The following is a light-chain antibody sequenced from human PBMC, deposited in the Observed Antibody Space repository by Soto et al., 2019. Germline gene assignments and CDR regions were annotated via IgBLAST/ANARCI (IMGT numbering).Light chain of an antibody. J-gene: IGKJ3*01. CDR1: QSVISTY. Sequence: EVVLTQSPGTLSVSPGEGATLSCRASQSVISTYLAWYQQKPGQAPRLLIYGASSRATGIPDRFRGSGSGTDFTLTISRLEPEDLAVYYCHQHGSSPFTFGPGTKVDI. V-gene: IGKV3-20*01. CDR2: GAS. CDR3: HQHGSSPFT.